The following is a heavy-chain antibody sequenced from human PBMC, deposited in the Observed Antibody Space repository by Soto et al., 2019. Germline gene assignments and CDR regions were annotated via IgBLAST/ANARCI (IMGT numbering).Heavy chain of an antibody. D-gene: IGHD6-6*01. CDR3: AGSSSSLLYYFDY. V-gene: IGHV4-30-4*01. Sequence: GPGPWPTSETLSLTCTVSCGSISSGDYYWSWIRQPPGEGLGGVWYSDFSVSTYYNPSLKSRVTISVDTSKNQFSLKLSSVTAADTAVYYCAGSSSSLLYYFDYWGQGTLVPVSS. CDR1: CGSISSGDYY. J-gene: IGHJ4*02. CDR2: SDFSVST.